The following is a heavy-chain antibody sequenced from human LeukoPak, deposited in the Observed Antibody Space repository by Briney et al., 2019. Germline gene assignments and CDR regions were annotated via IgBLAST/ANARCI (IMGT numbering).Heavy chain of an antibody. CDR2: IYSGGNT. Sequence: GGSLRLSCTVSGFTVSSNSMSWVRQAPGKGLEWVSFIYSGGNTHYSDSVKGRFTISRDNSKNTLYLQMNSLRAEDTAVYYCAREPTYSSSWHTTCDYWGQGTLVTVSS. V-gene: IGHV3-53*01. J-gene: IGHJ4*02. CDR1: GFTVSSNS. CDR3: AREPTYSSSWHTTCDY. D-gene: IGHD6-13*01.